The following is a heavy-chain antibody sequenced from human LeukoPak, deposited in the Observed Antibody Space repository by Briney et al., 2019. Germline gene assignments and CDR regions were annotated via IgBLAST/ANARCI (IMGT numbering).Heavy chain of an antibody. CDR2: INGGGDIM. CDR3: AKDSWYDRLRQDAFDI. Sequence: GGSLRLSCAASGFSLRAYDLIWVRQAPGKGLDWVSIINGGGDIMMYEDSVKGRFTISRDNSKNTFYLQMNSLRAEDTAVYYCAKDSWYDRLRQDAFDIWGQGTMVTVSS. J-gene: IGHJ3*02. CDR1: GFSLRAYD. D-gene: IGHD5-12*01. V-gene: IGHV3-23*01.